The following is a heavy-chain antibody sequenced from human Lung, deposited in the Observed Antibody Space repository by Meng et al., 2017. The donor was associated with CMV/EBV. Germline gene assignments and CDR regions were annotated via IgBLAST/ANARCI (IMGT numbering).Heavy chain of an antibody. CDR3: ASPYVLRNYGMDV. CDR1: GYTFSGYY. V-gene: IGHV1-2*02. CDR2: INPNSGDT. D-gene: IGHD2-8*01. Sequence: ASXXVSXKALGYTFSGYYIHWVRQAPGQGLEWMGWINPNSGDTYFTQKFQDSVTVTRDTSISTVYMELRRLRSDDTAVYYCASPYVLRNYGMDVWGQGTTVTVSS. J-gene: IGHJ6*02.